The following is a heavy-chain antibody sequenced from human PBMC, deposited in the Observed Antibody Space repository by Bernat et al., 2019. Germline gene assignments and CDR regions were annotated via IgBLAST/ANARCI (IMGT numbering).Heavy chain of an antibody. J-gene: IGHJ6*02. D-gene: IGHD3-22*01. CDR3: AGSGYSQYYYGLDV. CDR1: GFTVSSNY. CDR2: IYSGGST. V-gene: IGHV3-53*01. Sequence: EVQLVESGGGLIQPGGSLRLSCAASGFTVSSNYMSWVRQAPGKGLEWGSVIYSGGSTYYADSVKGRFTISRDNSKNTLYLQMNSLRAEDTAVYYCAGSGYSQYYYGLDVWGQGTTVTVSS.